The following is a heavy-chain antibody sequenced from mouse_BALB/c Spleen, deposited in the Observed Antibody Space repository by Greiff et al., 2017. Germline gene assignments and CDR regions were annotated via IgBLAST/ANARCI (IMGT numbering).Heavy chain of an antibody. D-gene: IGHD2-10*01. J-gene: IGHJ2*01. Sequence: QESGPGLVKPSQSLSLTCTVTGYSITSDYAWNWIRQFPGNKLEWMGYISYSGSTSYNPSLKSRISITRDTSKNQFFLQLNSVTTEDTATYYCASAYYGNYVGYWGQGTTLTVSS. CDR2: ISYSGST. CDR3: ASAYYGNYVGY. V-gene: IGHV3-2*02. CDR1: GYSITSDYA.